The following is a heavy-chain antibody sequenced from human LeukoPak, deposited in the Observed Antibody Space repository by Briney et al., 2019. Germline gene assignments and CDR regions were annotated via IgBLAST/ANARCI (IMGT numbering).Heavy chain of an antibody. CDR1: GLAFSSYS. V-gene: IGHV3-30*04. J-gene: IGHJ4*02. CDR3: ARDQGQQLAIDY. D-gene: IGHD6-13*01. CDR2: ISYDGSDE. Sequence: HPGGSLRLSCVASGLAFSSYSMHWVRQAPGKGLEWVGVISYDGSDEYYTDSVKGRFTISRDNSKNTVYLQMNSLRAEDTAVYYCARDQGQQLAIDYWGQGTLVTVSS.